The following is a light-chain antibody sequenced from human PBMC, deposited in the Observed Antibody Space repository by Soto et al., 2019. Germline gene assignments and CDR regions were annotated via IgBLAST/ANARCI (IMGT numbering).Light chain of an antibody. CDR1: QSVSSN. CDR2: GAS. Sequence: EIVMTQSPATLSVSPGERVTLSCRASQSVSSNLAWYQQKPGQAPRLLIYGASISATGIPARFSGSGSGTEFTLTISSLQSEDFAVYYCQQYNNWLGTFGQGTNVEIK. CDR3: QQYNNWLGT. V-gene: IGKV3-15*01. J-gene: IGKJ1*01.